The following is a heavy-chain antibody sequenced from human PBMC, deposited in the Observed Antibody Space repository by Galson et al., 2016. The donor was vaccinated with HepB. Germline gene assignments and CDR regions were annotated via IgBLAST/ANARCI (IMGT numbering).Heavy chain of an antibody. Sequence: QSGAEVKHAGESLKISCKASGYGFTSYWIGWVRQMPGKGLEWMGIIYPGDSDTRYSPSFQGQVTISADESISTAYLQLNTLKASDTGMYYCSRSWFYDFWSGYRTFAWFDSWGQGTLVTVSS. J-gene: IGHJ5*01. D-gene: IGHD3-3*01. CDR1: GYGFTSYW. CDR2: IYPGDSDT. V-gene: IGHV5-51*01. CDR3: SRSWFYDFWSGYRTFAWFDS.